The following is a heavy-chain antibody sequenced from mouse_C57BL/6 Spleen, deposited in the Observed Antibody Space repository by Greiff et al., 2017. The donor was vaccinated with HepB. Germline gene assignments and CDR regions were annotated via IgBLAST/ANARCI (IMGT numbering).Heavy chain of an antibody. CDR3: AREGWLLPYWYFDV. CDR1: GYAFSSSW. D-gene: IGHD2-3*01. Sequence: QVQLKESGPELVKPGASVKISCKASGYAFSSSWMNWVKQRPGKGLEWIGRIYPGDGDTNYNGKFKGKATLTADKSSSTAYMQLSSLTSEDSAVYFCAREGWLLPYWYFDVWGTGTTVTVS. CDR2: IYPGDGDT. V-gene: IGHV1-82*01. J-gene: IGHJ1*03.